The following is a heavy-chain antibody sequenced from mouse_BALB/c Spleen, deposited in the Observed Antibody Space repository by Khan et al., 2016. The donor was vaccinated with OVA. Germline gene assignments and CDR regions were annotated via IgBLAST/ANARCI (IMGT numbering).Heavy chain of an antibody. Sequence: QIQLLQSGPELKKPGVTVKISCKASGYTFTTYGMNWVKQAPGKGLKWMGWINTYTGEPTYDDDFKGRFAFSLETSASTAYLQINNLKNEDTATYCCARVGYSGTIDYWGQGTLVTVS. V-gene: IGHV9-3-1*01. CDR3: ARVGYSGTIDY. J-gene: IGHJ4*01. CDR2: INTYTGEP. D-gene: IGHD2-14*01. CDR1: GYTFTTYG.